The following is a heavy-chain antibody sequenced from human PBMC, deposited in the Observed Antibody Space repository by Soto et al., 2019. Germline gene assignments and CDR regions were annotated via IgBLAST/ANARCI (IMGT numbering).Heavy chain of an antibody. Sequence: GSGRTLVNPTHTLTLTCTLSGFSLTTLSMCVSWIRQSPGKALEWLALIDWDGDTYYSTSLKTRLTISRDTSTNQVVLTMTNLDPADTATYFCARSLNYDFWTGYFFDFWGQGALVTVSS. J-gene: IGHJ4*02. CDR2: IDWDGDT. V-gene: IGHV2-70*01. D-gene: IGHD3-3*01. CDR3: ARSLNYDFWTGYFFDF. CDR1: GFSLTTLSMC.